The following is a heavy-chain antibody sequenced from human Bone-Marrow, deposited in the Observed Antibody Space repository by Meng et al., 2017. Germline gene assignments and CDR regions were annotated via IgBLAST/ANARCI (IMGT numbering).Heavy chain of an antibody. CDR3: ARDYGGNSGRFDP. D-gene: IGHD4-23*01. Sequence: QVQLVQSGADVKKPGASVRVTCKASGYILTNYDLNWVRQAAGQGPEWMGWLNPRTGNTGYAQKFQGRVTLTRDTSRSTAYMELSSLTSDDTAIYYCARDYGGNSGRFDPWGQGTLVTVSS. V-gene: IGHV1-8*01. CDR1: GYILTNYD. J-gene: IGHJ5*02. CDR2: LNPRTGNT.